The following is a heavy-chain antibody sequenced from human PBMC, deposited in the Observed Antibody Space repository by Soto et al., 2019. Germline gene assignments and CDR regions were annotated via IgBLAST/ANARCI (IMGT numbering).Heavy chain of an antibody. CDR1: GYTFTNYY. D-gene: IGHD3-3*02. CDR3: ASEAGVAIFGVVSYYGMDV. CDR2: INPSGST. J-gene: IGHJ6*02. Sequence: QVQLVQSGAEVKKPGASAKVSCRASGYTFTNYYIHWVRQAPGQGLEWMGIINPSGSTTYAQKFQGRVTLTMDTSTSTVYMELSRLRSEDAAVYYCASEAGVAIFGVVSYYGMDVWGQGTTVTVSS. V-gene: IGHV1-46*01.